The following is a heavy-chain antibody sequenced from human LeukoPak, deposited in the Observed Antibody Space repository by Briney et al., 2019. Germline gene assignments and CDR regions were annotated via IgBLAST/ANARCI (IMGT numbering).Heavy chain of an antibody. CDR3: ARGGYYGSGNDFRFDP. V-gene: IGHV4-34*01. D-gene: IGHD3-10*01. CDR2: INHSGST. Sequence: PSETLPLTCAVYGGSFSGYYWSWIRQPPGKGLEWIGEINHSGSTNYNPSLKSRVTISVDTSKNQFSLKLSSVTAADTAVYYCARGGYYGSGNDFRFDPWGQGTLSPSPQ. CDR1: GGSFSGYY. J-gene: IGHJ5*02.